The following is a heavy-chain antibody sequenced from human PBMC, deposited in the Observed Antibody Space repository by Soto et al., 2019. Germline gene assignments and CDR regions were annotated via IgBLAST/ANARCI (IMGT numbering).Heavy chain of an antibody. V-gene: IGHV5-10-1*01. Sequence: VESLQISCKGSGYRFTSYWISWVRQIPWKGLAWMGRIDPIDSYTNYSPSFQGHVTISADKSISTAYLQWSSLKASDTAMYYCATPKYSSSSVEYYYTVRQVWGKETTLIRSS. CDR2: IDPIDSYT. D-gene: IGHD6-6*01. CDR3: ATPKYSSSSVEYYYTVRQV. CDR1: GYRFTSYW. J-gene: IGHJ6*04.